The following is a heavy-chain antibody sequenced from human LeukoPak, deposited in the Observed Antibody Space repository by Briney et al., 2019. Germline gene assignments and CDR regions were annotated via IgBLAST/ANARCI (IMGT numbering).Heavy chain of an antibody. CDR3: ARAGYNWNDGYYYYYYMDV. Sequence: NPAEPLSLICTVSGGPISSYYWSWLRQPAGKALEWIGRIYTSGSTNYNPSLKSRVTMSVDTSKNQFSLKLSSVTAADTAVYYCARAGYNWNDGYYYYYYMDVWGKGTTVTVSS. CDR1: GGPISSYY. J-gene: IGHJ6*03. CDR2: IYTSGST. V-gene: IGHV4-4*07. D-gene: IGHD1-20*01.